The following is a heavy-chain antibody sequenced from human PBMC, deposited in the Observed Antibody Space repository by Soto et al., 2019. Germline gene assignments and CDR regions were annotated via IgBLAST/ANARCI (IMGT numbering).Heavy chain of an antibody. D-gene: IGHD6-13*01. V-gene: IGHV4-61*08. CDR1: GGSISSGGYY. Sequence: TSETLSLTCTVSGGSISSGGYYWSWIRQPPGKGLERIGYIYYSGSTNYNPSLKSRVTISVDTSKNQFSLKMSSVTAADTAVYYCARGSIPNIAAAETGYYFDYWGQGTLVTVSS. CDR3: ARGSIPNIAAAETGYYFDY. J-gene: IGHJ4*02. CDR2: IYYSGST.